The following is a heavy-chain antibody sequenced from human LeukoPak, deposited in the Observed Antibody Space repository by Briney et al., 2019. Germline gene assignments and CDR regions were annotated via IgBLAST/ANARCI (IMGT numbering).Heavy chain of an antibody. D-gene: IGHD7-27*01. CDR2: ISGSGVTT. J-gene: IGHJ4*02. V-gene: IGHV3-48*04. CDR3: ARDMWGTFDY. CDR1: GFHFSDYS. Sequence: GMSLRLSCEVSGFHFSDYSMSWVRQAPGKGLEWVSHISGSGVTTYYADSVKGRFTISRDNAGNTMYLQMRSLRAEDTAVYYCARDMWGTFDYWGQGALVTVSS.